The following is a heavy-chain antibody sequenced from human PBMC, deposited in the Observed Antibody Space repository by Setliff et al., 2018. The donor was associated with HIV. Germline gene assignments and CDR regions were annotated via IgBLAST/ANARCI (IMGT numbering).Heavy chain of an antibody. Sequence: SGSLRLSCAASGFTASGFTNAWMNWIRQTPGKRLEWLGSIYSSGSPSYNPSLSSRLTISVDTSKNHVSLRLSSVTAADTGVYYCARHRDPPGTSWIYYYYYMDLWGEGTTVTVSS. V-gene: IGHV4-39*01. J-gene: IGHJ6*03. CDR1: GFTASGFTNA. CDR3: ARHRDPPGTSWIYYYYYMDL. CDR2: IYSSGSP. D-gene: IGHD6-13*01.